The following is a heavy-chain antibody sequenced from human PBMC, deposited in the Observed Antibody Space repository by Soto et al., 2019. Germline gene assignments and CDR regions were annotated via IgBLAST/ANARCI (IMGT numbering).Heavy chain of an antibody. CDR1: GFTFSSYA. CDR3: ATDYDFWSGYYILAGYFDY. CDR2: ISGSGGST. V-gene: IGHV3-23*01. D-gene: IGHD3-3*01. Sequence: GGSLRLSCAASGFTFSSYAMSWVRQAPGKGLEWVSAISGSGGSTYYADSVKGRFTISRDNSKNTLYLQMNSLRAEDTAVYYCATDYDFWSGYYILAGYFDYWGQGTLVTVSS. J-gene: IGHJ4*02.